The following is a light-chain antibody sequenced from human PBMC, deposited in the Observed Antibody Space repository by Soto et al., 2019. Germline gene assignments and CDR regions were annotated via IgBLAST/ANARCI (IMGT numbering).Light chain of an antibody. Sequence: DIQMTQSPSSVSASVGDRITITCRASQDISTFLAWYQQKAGKAPQLLIYSASTLQNGVPPRFSRSGSGTDFTLTITRLQPEDFATYFCQQAHTFVTFGGGTKLEMK. CDR3: QQAHTFVT. CDR2: SAS. J-gene: IGKJ4*01. V-gene: IGKV1-12*01. CDR1: QDISTF.